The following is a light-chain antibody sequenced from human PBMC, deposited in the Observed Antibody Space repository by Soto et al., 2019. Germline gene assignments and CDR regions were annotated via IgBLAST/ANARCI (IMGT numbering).Light chain of an antibody. V-gene: IGKV3-15*01. J-gene: IGKJ3*01. Sequence: EIVMTQSPATLSVSPGERATLSCRASQRVSSNLAWCQQKPGQAPRLLIYGASTRATGIPARFSGGGSGTEFTLTISSLQSEDFAVYYCQQYNNWPLTFGPGTKVDI. CDR3: QQYNNWPLT. CDR2: GAS. CDR1: QRVSSN.